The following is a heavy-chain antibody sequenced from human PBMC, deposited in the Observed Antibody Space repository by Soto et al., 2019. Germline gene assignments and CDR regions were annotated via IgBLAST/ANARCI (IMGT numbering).Heavy chain of an antibody. V-gene: IGHV4-34*01. CDR1: GWTFRGYA. Sequence: SETQSLTCAVYGWTFRGYACSCIRQTPGKGLEWSVEINHRGSTNYNPSLKSRVTISVDTSKNQFSLKLSAVTAADTAVYYCARGVGVKADPWGQGTMVTVSS. J-gene: IGHJ5*02. CDR3: ARGVGVKADP. D-gene: IGHD3-16*01. CDR2: INHRGST.